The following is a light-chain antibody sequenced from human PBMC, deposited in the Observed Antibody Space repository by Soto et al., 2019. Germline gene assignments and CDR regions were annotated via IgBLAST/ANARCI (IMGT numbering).Light chain of an antibody. CDR1: QGLDRW. Sequence: DIQMTQSPATVSASFGDRVTITWGASQGLDRWVAWYQQKKGKAPKSLIYDRSILEPGVPSRFSGSGSGTEFTLTINSLQSDDFGMYYCQQYANNPWTFGQGTKVDIK. J-gene: IGKJ1*01. CDR2: DRS. V-gene: IGKV1-5*01. CDR3: QQYANNPWT.